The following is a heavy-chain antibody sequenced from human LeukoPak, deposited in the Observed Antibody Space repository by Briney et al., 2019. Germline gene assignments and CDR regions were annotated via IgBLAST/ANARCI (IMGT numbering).Heavy chain of an antibody. V-gene: IGHV3-21*01. CDR3: ARGDRDLYCSSTSCYPVL. Sequence: PGGSLRLSXVASGFTFSSYSMNWVRQAPGKGLEWVSSISSRSSYIYYADSVKGRFTISRDNAKNSLCLQMNSLRAEDTAVYYCARGDRDLYCSSTSCYPVLGGQGTLVTVSS. CDR2: ISSRSSYI. D-gene: IGHD2-2*01. J-gene: IGHJ4*02. CDR1: GFTFSSYS.